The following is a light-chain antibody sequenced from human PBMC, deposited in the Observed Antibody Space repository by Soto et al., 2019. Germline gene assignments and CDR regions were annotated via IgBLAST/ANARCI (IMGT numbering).Light chain of an antibody. V-gene: IGLV2-14*01. CDR2: EIS. CDR1: SSDVGGYIY. Sequence: QSVLTQPASVSGSPGQSITISCTGTSSDVGGYIYVSWYQQHPGKAPKLMIYEISNRPSGVSNRFSGSKSGNTASLTISGLQAEDEADYDCSAYTSSSTYVFGTGTKLTVL. J-gene: IGLJ1*01. CDR3: SAYTSSSTYV.